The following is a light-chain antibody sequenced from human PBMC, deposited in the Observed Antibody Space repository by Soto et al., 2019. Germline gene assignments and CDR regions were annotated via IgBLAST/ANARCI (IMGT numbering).Light chain of an antibody. Sequence: QSVLTQPPSASGSPGQSVTISCTGTSSDVDTYIYVSWYQHHPGKAPKLIIYEANKRPSGVPDRFSGSKSGDTASLTVSGLQAEDEADYYCGSYAGDNNPYVFGTGTKVTVL. CDR2: EAN. V-gene: IGLV2-8*01. CDR1: SSDVDTYIY. CDR3: GSYAGDNNPYV. J-gene: IGLJ1*01.